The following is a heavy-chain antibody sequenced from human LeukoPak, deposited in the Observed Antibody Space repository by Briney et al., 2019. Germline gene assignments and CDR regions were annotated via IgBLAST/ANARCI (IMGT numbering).Heavy chain of an antibody. Sequence: GGSLRLSCAASGFTFSSYSMNWVRKAPGKGLEWVSYISSSSSTIYYADSVKGRFTISRDNAKNSLYLQMNSLRAEDTAVYYCARDKRERLEAGFDYWGQGTLVTVSS. D-gene: IGHD1-1*01. J-gene: IGHJ4*02. CDR3: ARDKRERLEAGFDY. CDR2: ISSSSSTI. V-gene: IGHV3-48*01. CDR1: GFTFSSYS.